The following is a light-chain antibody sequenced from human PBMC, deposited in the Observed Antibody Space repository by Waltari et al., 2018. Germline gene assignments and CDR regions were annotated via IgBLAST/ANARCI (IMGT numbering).Light chain of an antibody. Sequence: SSELTQDPAVSVALGQTVRITCQGDSLRSYYASWYQQKPGQAPVLVIYGKNNRPSGFPDRFSGSSSGNTASFTITGAQAEDEADYYCNSRDSSGNPLCGTGTKVTVL. CDR1: SLRSYY. CDR2: GKN. V-gene: IGLV3-19*01. J-gene: IGLJ1*01. CDR3: NSRDSSGNPL.